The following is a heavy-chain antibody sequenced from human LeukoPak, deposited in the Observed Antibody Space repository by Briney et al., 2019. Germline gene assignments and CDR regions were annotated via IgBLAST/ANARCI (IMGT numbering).Heavy chain of an antibody. CDR1: GYSLSSGYY. CDR2: IYHSGST. Sequence: SETLSLTCTVSGYSLSSGYYWGWIRQPPGKGLEWIGSIYHSGSTYYNPSLKSRVTISVDTSKNQFSLKLSSVTAADTAVYYCAREVNLVGATQPYYYYYMDVWGKGTTVTISS. D-gene: IGHD1-26*01. V-gene: IGHV4-38-2*02. J-gene: IGHJ6*03. CDR3: AREVNLVGATQPYYYYYMDV.